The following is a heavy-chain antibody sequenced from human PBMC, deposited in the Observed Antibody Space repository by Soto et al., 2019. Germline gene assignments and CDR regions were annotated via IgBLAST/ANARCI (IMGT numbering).Heavy chain of an antibody. D-gene: IGHD1-1*01. V-gene: IGHV3-23*01. CDR1: GFTFSTYA. CDR2: INYSGGST. CDR3: ATQDFRGTTGTT. J-gene: IGHJ4*02. Sequence: EVQLLESGGGLVQPGGSLRISCAASGFTFSTYAMGWVRQAPGKGLEWVSLINYSGGSTYYADSVKGRFTISRDNSKNTLYLQMSSLRADDTAVYFCATQDFRGTTGTTWGQGTLVTVSS.